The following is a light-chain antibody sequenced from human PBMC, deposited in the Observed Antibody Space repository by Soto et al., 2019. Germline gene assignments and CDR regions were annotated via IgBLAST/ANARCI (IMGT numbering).Light chain of an antibody. J-gene: IGLJ3*02. Sequence: QSVLTQPASVSGSPGQSITISCTGTSSDVGGYDHVSWYQQHPGKAPKLIIYDVTVRPSGISPRFSGSKSDNTASLAVSGLQPEDEADYYCSSNTNKDTLLFGGGTKVTVL. V-gene: IGLV2-14*03. CDR2: DVT. CDR3: SSNTNKDTLL. CDR1: SSDVGGYDH.